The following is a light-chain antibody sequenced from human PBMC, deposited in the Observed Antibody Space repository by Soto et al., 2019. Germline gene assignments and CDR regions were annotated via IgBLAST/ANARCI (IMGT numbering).Light chain of an antibody. Sequence: QSALTQPASVSGSPGQSITISCTGTSSDVGSYKLVSWYQQHPGKAPKLMIYEVSKRPSGVSNHFSGSKSGNTASLTISGLQAEDEADYYCCSYASSSPYVFGTGTKVTVL. CDR3: CSYASSSPYV. J-gene: IGLJ1*01. V-gene: IGLV2-23*02. CDR1: SSDVGSYKL. CDR2: EVS.